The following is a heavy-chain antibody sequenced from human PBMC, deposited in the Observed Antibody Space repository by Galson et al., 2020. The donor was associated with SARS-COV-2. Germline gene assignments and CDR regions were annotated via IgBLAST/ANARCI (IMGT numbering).Heavy chain of an antibody. CDR3: ARRKAGYCSSTCCYTDNWFGP. J-gene: IGHJ5*02. CDR2: IYYSGST. Sequence: ETSETLSLTCTVSGGSISSSSYYWGWIRQPPGKGLEWIGSIYYSGSTYYNPSLKSRVTISVDTSKNQFSLKLSSVTAADTAVYYCARRKAGYCSSTCCYTDNWFGPWGQGILVTVSS. V-gene: IGHV4-39*01. D-gene: IGHD2-2*02. CDR1: GGSISSSSYY.